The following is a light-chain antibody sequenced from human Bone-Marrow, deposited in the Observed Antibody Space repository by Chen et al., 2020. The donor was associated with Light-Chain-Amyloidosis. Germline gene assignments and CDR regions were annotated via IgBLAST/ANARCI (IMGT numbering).Light chain of an antibody. J-gene: IGLJ1*01. CDR1: SSDVGGDNH. V-gene: IGLV2-14*01. CDR3: SSYTITNTLV. CDR2: EVT. Sequence: QSALTQSASVSGSPGQSITISCTGTSSDVGGDNHVSWYQQHPDKAPKLMIYEVTNRPSWVPDRFSGSKSDNTASLTISGLQTEDEADYFCSSYTITNTLVFGSGTSVTVL.